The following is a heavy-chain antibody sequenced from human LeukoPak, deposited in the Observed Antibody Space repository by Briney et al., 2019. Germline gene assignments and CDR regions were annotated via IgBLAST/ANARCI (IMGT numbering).Heavy chain of an antibody. D-gene: IGHD6-13*01. Sequence: SETLSLTCTVSNGSISNYYWNWIRQAPGKGLEWIGYIYYTGSTNKNPSLKSRVTMSVDTSKNQFSLNLKSVTPEDTAVYYCARNLIPEQLVLNFWGQGILVTVPS. CDR1: NGSISNYY. V-gene: IGHV4-59*01. CDR3: ARNLIPEQLVLNF. CDR2: IYYTGST. J-gene: IGHJ4*02.